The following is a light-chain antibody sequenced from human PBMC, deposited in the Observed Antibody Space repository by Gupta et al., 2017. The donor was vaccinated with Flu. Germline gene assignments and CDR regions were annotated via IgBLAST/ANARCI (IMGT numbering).Light chain of an antibody. Sequence: SSLAEPAGSRWTIQCQSNGDIHLYLDWYRQKPGQAPKLRIYDALKLERGFPSRFNGSESGTLFSLTISSLRPEDIATYYCRQDDRLAPTFAGETKVESK. CDR3: RQDDRLAPT. CDR2: DAL. J-gene: IGKJ4*01. V-gene: IGKV1-33*01. CDR1: GDIHLY.